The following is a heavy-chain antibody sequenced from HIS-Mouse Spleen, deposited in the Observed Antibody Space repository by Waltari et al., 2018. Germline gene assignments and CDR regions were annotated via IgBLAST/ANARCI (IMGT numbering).Heavy chain of an antibody. V-gene: IGHV1-8*01. CDR3: ARGHDYSNYFDY. Sequence: QVQLVQSGAEVKKPGASVKVSCKASGYTFTSYDINWVRQATGQGLEWMGWMKPNSGNTGYAQKFQGRVTMTRNASISTAYMELSSLRSEDTAVYYCARGHDYSNYFDYWGQGTLVTVSS. J-gene: IGHJ4*02. CDR2: MKPNSGNT. CDR1: GYTFTSYD. D-gene: IGHD4-4*01.